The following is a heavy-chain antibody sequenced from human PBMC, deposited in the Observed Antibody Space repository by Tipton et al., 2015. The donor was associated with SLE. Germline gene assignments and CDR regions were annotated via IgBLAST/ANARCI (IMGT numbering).Heavy chain of an antibody. CDR1: GDSITSTSYS. J-gene: IGHJ6*03. D-gene: IGHD3-9*01. CDR2: IYYDETT. Sequence: TLSLTCTVSGDSITSTSYSWGWIRQPPGKGLEWIGNIYYDETTYYNTSLDSRATISVDMSKNQFSLNLRSVTAADTGVYYCARGVAIYWITYYDYYMDVWGKGTTVIVSS. V-gene: IGHV4-39*02. CDR3: ARGVAIYWITYYDYYMDV.